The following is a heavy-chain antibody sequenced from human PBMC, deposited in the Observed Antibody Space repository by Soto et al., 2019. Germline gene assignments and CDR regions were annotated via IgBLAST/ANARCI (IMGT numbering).Heavy chain of an antibody. V-gene: IGHV3-21*01. CDR3: ARINSGGGPLSPYPFDY. D-gene: IGHD2-15*01. CDR1: GFIFSRSA. CDR2: ISSSSSYI. Sequence: PGGSLRLSCAPSGFIFSRSAMNWVRQAPGKGLEWVSSISSSSSYIYYADSVKGRFTISRDNAKNSLYLQMNSLRAEDTAVYYCARINSGGGPLSPYPFDYWGQGALVTVSS. J-gene: IGHJ4*02.